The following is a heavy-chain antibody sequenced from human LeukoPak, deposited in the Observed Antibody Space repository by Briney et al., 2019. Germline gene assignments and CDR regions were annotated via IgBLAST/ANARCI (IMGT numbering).Heavy chain of an antibody. CDR2: IGAPGGGA. Sequence: GGSLRLSCAASKFTFNNYAMAWVRQAPGKGLEWVSTIGAPGGGAFYADSVKGRFAISRDDSNNTLYLQMSSLKASDTAMYYCARLAPPIAAAGTRAFDIWGQGTMVTVSS. CDR1: KFTFNNYA. V-gene: IGHV3-23*01. CDR3: ARLAPPIAAAGTRAFDI. D-gene: IGHD6-13*01. J-gene: IGHJ3*02.